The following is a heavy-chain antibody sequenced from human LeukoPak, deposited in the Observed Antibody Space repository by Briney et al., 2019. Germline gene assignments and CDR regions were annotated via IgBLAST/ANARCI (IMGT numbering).Heavy chain of an antibody. Sequence: GGSLRLSCAASGFTFSSYWMHWVRQAPGKGLVWVSRINSDGSSTSYADSVKGRFTISRDKSKNTLYLQMSSLRAEDTAVYYCVKGGGVHDHGDYWGQGTLVTVSS. D-gene: IGHD1-14*01. J-gene: IGHJ4*02. CDR2: INSDGSST. CDR1: GFTFSSYW. CDR3: VKGGGVHDHGDY. V-gene: IGHV3-74*01.